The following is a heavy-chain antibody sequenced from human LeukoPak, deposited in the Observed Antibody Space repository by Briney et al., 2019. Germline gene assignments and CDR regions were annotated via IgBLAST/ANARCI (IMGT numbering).Heavy chain of an antibody. CDR3: ARGSGRYYFYSFQN. CDR1: GGTFSRNA. J-gene: IGHJ4*01. CDR2: IIPIFGTT. D-gene: IGHD1-26*01. Sequence: SVKLSLAASGGTFSRNAISWVRQAPGQGLEWMGGIIPIFGTTNYAQKFQGRVTITAEESTSTAYMELSSLKSDDTAVYYCARGSGRYYFYSFQNWGHGTLVTVSS. V-gene: IGHV1-69*13.